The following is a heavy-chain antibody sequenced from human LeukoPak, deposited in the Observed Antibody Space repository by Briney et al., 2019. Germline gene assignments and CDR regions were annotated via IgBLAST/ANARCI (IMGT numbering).Heavy chain of an antibody. Sequence: GGSLRLSCAASRFTFSSYNMNWVRQAPGKGLEWVSFISSSSSYIYYADSVKGRFTVSRDNSKTTMFLQMNSLRVEDTALYYCARGARLQPMGEFWGQGTLVTVSS. CDR3: ARGARLQPMGEF. J-gene: IGHJ4*02. V-gene: IGHV3-21*04. CDR1: RFTFSSYN. D-gene: IGHD4-11*01. CDR2: ISSSSSYI.